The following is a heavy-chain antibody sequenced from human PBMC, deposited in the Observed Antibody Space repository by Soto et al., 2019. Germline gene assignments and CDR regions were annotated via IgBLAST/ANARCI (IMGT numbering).Heavy chain of an antibody. Sequence: QVQLVESGGGVVQPGRSLRLSCAASGFTFSSYGMHWVRQAPGKGLEWVAVISYDGSNKYYADSVKGRFTISRDNSKNTLYLQMNSLRAEATAVYYCAKGGWGGWHRGPLFDYWGQGTLVTVSS. CDR2: ISYDGSNK. V-gene: IGHV3-30*18. J-gene: IGHJ4*02. CDR3: AKGGWGGWHRGPLFDY. D-gene: IGHD6-19*01. CDR1: GFTFSSYG.